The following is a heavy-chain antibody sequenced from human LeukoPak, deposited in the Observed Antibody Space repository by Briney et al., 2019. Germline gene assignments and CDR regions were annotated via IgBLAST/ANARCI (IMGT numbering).Heavy chain of an antibody. CDR1: GGTFSSYA. CDR2: IIPIFGTA. V-gene: IGHV1-69*05. J-gene: IGHJ4*02. Sequence: SVKVSCKASGGTFSSYAISWVRQAPGQGLEWMGGIIPIFGTANYAQKFQGRVTITRDTSIITAYMELTSLRSEDTAVYYCARFDGSPDYWGQGTLVTVSS. CDR3: ARFDGSPDY. D-gene: IGHD2-15*01.